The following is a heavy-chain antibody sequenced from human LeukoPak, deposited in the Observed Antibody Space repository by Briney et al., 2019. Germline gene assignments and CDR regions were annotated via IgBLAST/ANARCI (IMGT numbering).Heavy chain of an antibody. D-gene: IGHD2-2*01. J-gene: IGHJ6*03. CDR1: GGSISSYY. CDR3: ARAKLGNIVVVPAARPNYYYMDV. V-gene: IGHV4-34*01. Sequence: SETLSLTCTVSGGSISSYYWSWIRQPPGKGLEWIGEINHSGSTNYNPSLKSRVTISVDTSKNQFSLKLSSVTAADTAVYYCARAKLGNIVVVPAARPNYYYMDVWGKGTTVTVSS. CDR2: INHSGST.